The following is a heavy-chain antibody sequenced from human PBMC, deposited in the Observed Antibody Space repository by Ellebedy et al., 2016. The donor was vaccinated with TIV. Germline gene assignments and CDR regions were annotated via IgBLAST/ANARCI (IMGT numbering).Heavy chain of an antibody. D-gene: IGHD1-14*01. CDR2: INHSGST. CDR3: ARTGPTSLRLGFDP. CDR1: GGSFSGYY. Sequence: MPSETLSLTCAVYGGSFSGYYWSWIRQPPGKGLEWIGEINHSGSTNYNPSLKSRVTISVDTSKNQFSLKLSSVTAADTAVYYCARTGPTSLRLGFDPWGQGTLVTVSS. V-gene: IGHV4-34*01. J-gene: IGHJ5*02.